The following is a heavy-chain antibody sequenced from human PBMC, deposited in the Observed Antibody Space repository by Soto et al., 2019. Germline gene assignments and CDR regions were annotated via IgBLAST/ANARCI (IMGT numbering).Heavy chain of an antibody. D-gene: IGHD3-22*01. J-gene: IGHJ4*02. V-gene: IGHV3-23*01. CDR1: GFTFSSYA. Sequence: PVGSLRLSFAASGFTFSSYAMSWVRQAPGKGLEWVSAISGSGGRTYYADSVKGRFTISRDNSKNTLYLQMNSLRAEDTAVSYCLHDSSGFGPHYWGQGTLVTVSS. CDR3: LHDSSGFGPHY. CDR2: ISGSGGRT.